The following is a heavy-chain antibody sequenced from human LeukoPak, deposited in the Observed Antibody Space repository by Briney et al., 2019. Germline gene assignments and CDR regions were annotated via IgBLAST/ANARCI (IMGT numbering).Heavy chain of an antibody. CDR3: ARSDGGFGEFP. CDR1: GGSISSGSYY. J-gene: IGHJ5*02. V-gene: IGHV4-61*02. Sequence: SQTLSLTCTVSGGSISSGSYYWSWIRQPAGKGLEWIGRIYTSGSTNYNPSLKSRVTISVDTSKNQFSLKLSSVTAADTAVYYCARSDGGFGEFPWGQGTLVTVSS. CDR2: IYTSGST. D-gene: IGHD3-10*01.